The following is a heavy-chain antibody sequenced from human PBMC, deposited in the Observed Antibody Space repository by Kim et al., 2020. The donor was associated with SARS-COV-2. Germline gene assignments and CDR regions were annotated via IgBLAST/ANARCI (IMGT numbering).Heavy chain of an antibody. Sequence: GRSLRLSCAASGFTFDDYAMHWVRQAPGKGLEWVSGISWNSGSIGYADSVKGRFTISRDNAKNSLYLQMNSLRAEDTALYYCAKDTGFYRGWSGFFDYWGQGTLVTVSS. D-gene: IGHD3-3*01. CDR3: AKDTGFYRGWSGFFDY. CDR2: ISWNSGSI. J-gene: IGHJ4*02. CDR1: GFTFDDYA. V-gene: IGHV3-9*01.